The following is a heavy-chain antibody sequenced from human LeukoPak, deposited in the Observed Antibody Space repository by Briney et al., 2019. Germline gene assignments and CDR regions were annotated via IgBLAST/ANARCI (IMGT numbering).Heavy chain of an antibody. D-gene: IGHD2-2*01. V-gene: IGHV1-2*02. CDR2: INPNSGAT. CDR1: GYTFTDYF. CDR3: ARVEKLMPELEF. J-gene: IGHJ4*02. Sequence: ASVKVSCKSSGYTFTDYFIHWVRQAPGQGLEWMGWINPNSGATKYAQKFQGRVSMTRDTSINTACMDLTNLRSDDTAIFYCARVEKLMPELEFWGQGTLVTVSS.